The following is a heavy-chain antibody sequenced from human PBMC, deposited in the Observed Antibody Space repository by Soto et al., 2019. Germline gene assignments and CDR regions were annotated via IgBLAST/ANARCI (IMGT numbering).Heavy chain of an antibody. CDR3: TKDSLEEGYYDYIWGSYRSRVFDY. D-gene: IGHD3-16*02. CDR2: IKSKTDGGTT. Sequence: EVQLVESGGGLVKPGGSLRLSCAASGFTFSNAWMSWVRQAPGKGLAWVGRIKSKTDGGTTDYAAPVKGRFTISRDDSKNTLYLQMNSLKTEDTAVYYCTKDSLEEGYYDYIWGSYRSRVFDYWGQGTLVTVSS. V-gene: IGHV3-15*01. J-gene: IGHJ4*02. CDR1: GFTFSNAW.